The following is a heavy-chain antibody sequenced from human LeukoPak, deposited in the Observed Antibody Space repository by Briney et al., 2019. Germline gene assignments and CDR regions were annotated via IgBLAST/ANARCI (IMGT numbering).Heavy chain of an antibody. CDR3: ARGKDGYNRYDY. J-gene: IGHJ4*02. Sequence: ASVKVSCKASGYTFTSYDINWVRQATGQGLEWMGWMNPNSGNTGYAQKFQGRVTMTRNTSISTAYMELSSLRSEDTAVYCCARGKDGYNRYDYWGQGTLVTVSS. CDR1: GYTFTSYD. D-gene: IGHD5-24*01. V-gene: IGHV1-8*01. CDR2: MNPNSGNT.